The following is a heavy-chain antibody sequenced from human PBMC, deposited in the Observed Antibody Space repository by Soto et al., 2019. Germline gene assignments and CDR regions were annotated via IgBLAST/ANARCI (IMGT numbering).Heavy chain of an antibody. CDR3: ARVAGLPRPFDY. Sequence: LRLSCAASGFTFSSYEMNWVRQAPGKGLEWVSYISSSGSTIYYADSVKGRFTISRDNAKNSLYLQMNSLRAEDTAVYYCARVAGLPRPFDYWGQGTLVTVSS. J-gene: IGHJ4*02. D-gene: IGHD4-17*01. CDR2: ISSSGSTI. V-gene: IGHV3-48*03. CDR1: GFTFSSYE.